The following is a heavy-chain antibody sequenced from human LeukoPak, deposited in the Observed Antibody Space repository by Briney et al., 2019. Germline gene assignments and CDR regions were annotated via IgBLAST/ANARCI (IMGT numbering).Heavy chain of an antibody. V-gene: IGHV4-34*01. D-gene: IGHD6-19*01. J-gene: IGHJ4*02. CDR1: GGSFSGYY. Sequence: SETLSLTCAVYGGSFSGYYWSWIRQPPGKGLEWIGEINHSGSTNYNPSLKSRVTISVDTSKNQFSLKLSSVTAADTAVYYCAGRLYSSGWYYFDYWGQGTLVTVSS. CDR2: INHSGST. CDR3: AGRLYSSGWYYFDY.